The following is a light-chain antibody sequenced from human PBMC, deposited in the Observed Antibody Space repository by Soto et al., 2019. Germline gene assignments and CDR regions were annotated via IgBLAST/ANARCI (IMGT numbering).Light chain of an antibody. J-gene: IGKJ2*01. CDR1: QSVSSY. Sequence: EIVLTQSPATLSLSPGERATLSCRASQSVSSYLAWYQQKPGQAPRLLINDASNRATGIPARFSGSGSGTDFTLTISSLEPEDFAIYYCQLRDTFGQGTKLEIK. V-gene: IGKV3-11*01. CDR2: DAS. CDR3: QLRDT.